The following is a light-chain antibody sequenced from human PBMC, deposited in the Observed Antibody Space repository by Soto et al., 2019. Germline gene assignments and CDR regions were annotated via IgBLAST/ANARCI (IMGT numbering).Light chain of an antibody. CDR1: QSVSSNY. CDR2: ATS. Sequence: EIVLTQSPSTLSLSPGDRVTLSCRASQSVSSNYLAWYQQKPGQAPRLLIYATSARATGIPDRFSGSGSGTDFTLTISSLEPEDFAMYYCQQYGDYNSPRYSFGQGTRLEI. J-gene: IGKJ2*03. V-gene: IGKV3-20*01. CDR3: QQYGDYNSPRYS.